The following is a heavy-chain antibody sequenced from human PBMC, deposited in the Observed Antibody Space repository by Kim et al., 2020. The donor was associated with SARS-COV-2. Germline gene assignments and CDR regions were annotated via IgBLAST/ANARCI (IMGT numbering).Heavy chain of an antibody. J-gene: IGHJ6*02. CDR3: VKNSGSSIYSAVGV. Sequence: YADSVRGRFTISRDNSRNTLYLQMNSRRAEDTAVYYCVKNSGSSIYSAVGVWGQGTTVAVSS. V-gene: IGHV3-23*01. D-gene: IGHD2-15*01.